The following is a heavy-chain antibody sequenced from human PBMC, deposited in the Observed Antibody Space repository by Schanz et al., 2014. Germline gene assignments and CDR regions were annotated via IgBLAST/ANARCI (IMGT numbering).Heavy chain of an antibody. V-gene: IGHV3-11*04. Sequence: VQLVESGGGLVQSGGSLRLSCAASGFNFGDYYMTWVRQAPGKGLEWVSYITSGSAKFYADSVKGRFTISRDNAKNSLYLQMNSLRAEDTAVYYCARTTNPFNFDSWPYLDYWGQGTLVTVSS. D-gene: IGHD3-9*01. CDR3: ARTTNPFNFDSWPYLDY. CDR2: ITSGSAK. CDR1: GFNFGDYY. J-gene: IGHJ4*02.